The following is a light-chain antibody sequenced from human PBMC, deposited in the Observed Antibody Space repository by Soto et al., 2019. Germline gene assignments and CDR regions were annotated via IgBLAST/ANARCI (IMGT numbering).Light chain of an antibody. CDR1: SSDIGGYDY. V-gene: IGLV2-14*03. Sequence: QSALTQPASVSGSPGQSITSSCTGTSSDIGGYDYVSWYQHHPGKAPRLILYDVSNRPSGVSNRFSGSKSGNTASLTISGLQAEDESEYYCSSYATSSTLDVFGTGTQLTVL. CDR3: SSYATSSTLDV. J-gene: IGLJ1*01. CDR2: DVS.